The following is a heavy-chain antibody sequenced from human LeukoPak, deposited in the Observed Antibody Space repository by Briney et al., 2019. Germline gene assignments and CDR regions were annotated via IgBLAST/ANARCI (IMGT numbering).Heavy chain of an antibody. Sequence: QLWGSLRLSCATSGFSFISYWMHCVRQTPGKRLAWVSYIDTDGGDTNYADSVKGRLTISRDNAKNTLYLQMNSLRVDDTAVYFCARGPYYYDSVGHPDIWGYGTMVTVSS. J-gene: IGHJ3*02. CDR3: ARGPYYYDSVGHPDI. CDR2: IDTDGGDT. V-gene: IGHV3-74*01. CDR1: GFSFISYW. D-gene: IGHD3-22*01.